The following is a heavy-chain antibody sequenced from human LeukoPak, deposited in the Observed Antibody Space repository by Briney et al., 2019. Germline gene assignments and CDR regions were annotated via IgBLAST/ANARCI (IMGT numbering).Heavy chain of an antibody. J-gene: IGHJ2*01. CDR2: ITASSGGT. CDR1: GFPFSSYA. Sequence: GGSLRLSCAASGFPFSSYAMGWFRQAPRKGLEWVSAITASSGGTYYADSVKGRFTISRDNSKNTLYLQINSLRAEDAAIYYCAKIRFYYDSSFDYWYFDLWGRGTLVTVSS. D-gene: IGHD3-22*01. CDR3: AKIRFYYDSSFDYWYFDL. V-gene: IGHV3-23*01.